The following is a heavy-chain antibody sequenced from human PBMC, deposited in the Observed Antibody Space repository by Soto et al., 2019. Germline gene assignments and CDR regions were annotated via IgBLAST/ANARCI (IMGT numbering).Heavy chain of an antibody. CDR1: GDSISGYF. J-gene: IGHJ6*03. Sequence: PSETLSLTCTVSGDSISGYFWSWIRQAPGRGLEWIGNTYGSGRSNYNPSLTSRVSISVDTAKKQFSLRLSSVTAADTAVYYCARLPDSAMALADYHHYYMDVWGKGTTVTVSS. CDR3: ARLPDSAMALADYHHYYMDV. CDR2: TYGSGRS. V-gene: IGHV4-59*08.